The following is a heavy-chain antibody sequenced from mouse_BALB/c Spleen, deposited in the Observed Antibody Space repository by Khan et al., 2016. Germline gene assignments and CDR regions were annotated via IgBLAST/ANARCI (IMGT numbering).Heavy chain of an antibody. J-gene: IGHJ3*01. CDR2: ISYSGST. CDR1: GYSITSDYA. CDR3: ARNYRYDEAWFAY. D-gene: IGHD2-14*01. Sequence: EVQLQESGPGLVKPSQSLSLTCTVPGYSITSDYAWNWIRQFPGNKLEWMGYISYSGSTSYNPSLKSRISITRDTSKHKFFLQLNSVTTEDTATYYCARNYRYDEAWFAYWGQGTLVTVSA. V-gene: IGHV3-2*02.